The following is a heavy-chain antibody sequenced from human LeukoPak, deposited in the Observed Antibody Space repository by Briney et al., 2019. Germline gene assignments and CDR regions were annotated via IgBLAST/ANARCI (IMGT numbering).Heavy chain of an antibody. Sequence: ASVKVSCKVSGYTLTELSMHWVRQAPGKGLEWMGGFGPEDGETIYAQKFQGRVTMTEDTSTDTAYMELSSLRSEDTAVYYCARDASSVHFDWLLSRLHWFDPWGQGTLVTVSS. D-gene: IGHD3-9*01. CDR3: ARDASSVHFDWLLSRLHWFDP. CDR2: FGPEDGET. J-gene: IGHJ5*02. V-gene: IGHV1-24*01. CDR1: GYTLTELS.